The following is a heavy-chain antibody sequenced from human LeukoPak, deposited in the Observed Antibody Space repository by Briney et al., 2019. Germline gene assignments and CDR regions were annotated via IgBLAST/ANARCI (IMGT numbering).Heavy chain of an antibody. J-gene: IGHJ4*02. V-gene: IGHV3-64D*06. CDR3: VKDFGRIRGTPDS. CDR2: ISGSGNGGSI. Sequence: GGSLRLSCSASGFVFSIYTMYWVRQAPGKGPEYVSTISGSGNGGSIYYADSVKGRFTISRDDSKSIVYLQMNGLRSEDTAVYYCVKDFGRIRGTPDSWGQGALVTVSS. D-gene: IGHD1-1*01. CDR1: GFVFSIYT.